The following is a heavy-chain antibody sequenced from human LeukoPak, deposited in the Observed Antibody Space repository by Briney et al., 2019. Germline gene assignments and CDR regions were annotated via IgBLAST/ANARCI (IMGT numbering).Heavy chain of an antibody. CDR1: EFDFSSHA. CDR2: ISISGSKT. Sequence: GGSLRLSCAASEFDFSSHAMTWVRQAPGKGLEWVSAISISGSKTYYADSVKGRFTISRDNSKNTLYLQMNSLRAEDTAVYYCAASVRHYDFWSGYYSNWFDPWGQGTLVTVSS. J-gene: IGHJ5*02. D-gene: IGHD3-3*01. V-gene: IGHV3-23*01. CDR3: AASVRHYDFWSGYYSNWFDP.